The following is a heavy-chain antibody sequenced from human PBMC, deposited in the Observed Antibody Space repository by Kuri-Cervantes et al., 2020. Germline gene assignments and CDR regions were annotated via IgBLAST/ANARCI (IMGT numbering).Heavy chain of an antibody. V-gene: IGHV1-46*01. Sequence: ASVKVSCKASGGTFSSYAISWVRQAPGQGLEWMGIINPSGGSTSYAQKFQGRVTMTRDTSTSTVYMELSSLRSEDTAVYYCARDKADYWGQGTLVTVSS. CDR2: INPSGGST. J-gene: IGHJ4*02. CDR1: GGTFSSYA. CDR3: ARDKADY.